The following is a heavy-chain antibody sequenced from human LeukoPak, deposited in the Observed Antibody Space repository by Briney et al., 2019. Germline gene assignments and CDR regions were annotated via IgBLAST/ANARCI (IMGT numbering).Heavy chain of an antibody. D-gene: IGHD1-14*01. J-gene: IGHJ3*02. V-gene: IGHV4-59*01. CDR1: GGSISSYY. Sequence: PSETLSLTCTVSGGSISSYYWSWIRQPPGKGLEWIGYIYYSGSTNYNPSLKSRVTISVDTSKNQFSLKLSSVTAADTAVYYCARAKTGQWEPRNAFDIWGQGTMVTVSS. CDR2: IYYSGST. CDR3: ARAKTGQWEPRNAFDI.